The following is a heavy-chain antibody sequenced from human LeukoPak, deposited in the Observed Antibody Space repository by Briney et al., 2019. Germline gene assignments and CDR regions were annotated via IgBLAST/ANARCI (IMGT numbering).Heavy chain of an antibody. CDR1: GFTISSYD. CDR3: ARGDYYGSRGDY. D-gene: IGHD3-10*01. J-gene: IGHJ4*02. Sequence: GGTLRLSCAASGFTISSYDMHWVRQAPGKGLEWVAVIWYDGSNKYYADSVKGRFTISRYNSKNTLYLQMNSLRAEDTAVYYCARGDYYGSRGDYWGQGTLVTVSS. V-gene: IGHV3-33*01. CDR2: IWYDGSNK.